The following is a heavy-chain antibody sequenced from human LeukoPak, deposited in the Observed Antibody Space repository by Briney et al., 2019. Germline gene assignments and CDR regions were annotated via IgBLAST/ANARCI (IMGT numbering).Heavy chain of an antibody. CDR1: GRSFTTYA. J-gene: IGHJ6*03. Sequence: SVKVSCKASGRSFTTYAISWVRQAPGEGLEWMGGTIPLFGTTKYAQKLQDRVTITTDDSISTAYMELSSLTSEDTALYYCARGTWSDVRYYYYYYMDVWGKGTTVTVSS. D-gene: IGHD1-1*01. CDR3: ARGTWSDVRYYYYYYMDV. CDR2: TIPLFGTT. V-gene: IGHV1-69*05.